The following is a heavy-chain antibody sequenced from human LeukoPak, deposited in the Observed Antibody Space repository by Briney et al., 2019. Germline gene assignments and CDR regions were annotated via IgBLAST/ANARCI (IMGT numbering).Heavy chain of an antibody. CDR1: GFTFTTFW. CDR3: AKEVDSGYAGGFYYFDY. V-gene: IGHV3-7*01. J-gene: IGHJ4*02. Sequence: GGSLRLSCAASGFTFTTFWMSWVRQAPGKGLEWLANIKEDGSEKYYLDSVKGRFTISRDNSMNTLYLQMNSLRAEDTAVYYCAKEVDSGYAGGFYYFDYWGQGTLVTVSS. D-gene: IGHD5-12*01. CDR2: IKEDGSEK.